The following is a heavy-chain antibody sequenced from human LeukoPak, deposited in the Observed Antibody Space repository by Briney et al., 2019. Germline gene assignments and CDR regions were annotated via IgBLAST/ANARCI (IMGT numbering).Heavy chain of an antibody. CDR2: IREDGSVR. CDR3: ARDPGISAAGTVGYFDY. CDR1: GFTFSTYW. J-gene: IGHJ4*02. D-gene: IGHD6-13*01. V-gene: IGHV3-7*01. Sequence: GGSLRLSCAVSGFTFSTYWMTWVRQAPGKGLGWGANIREDGSVRYNVDSVKSRFTISRDNAENSLYLQMNSLRAEDTAVYYCARDPGISAAGTVGYFDYWGQGTLVTVSS.